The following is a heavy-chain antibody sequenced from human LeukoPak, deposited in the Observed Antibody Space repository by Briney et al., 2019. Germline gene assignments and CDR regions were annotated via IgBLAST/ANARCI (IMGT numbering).Heavy chain of an antibody. CDR2: INPNSGGT. V-gene: IGHV1-2*02. J-gene: IGHJ3*02. D-gene: IGHD3-10*01. Sequence: ASVKVSCKASGYTFIGYYMHWIRQAPGQGLEYMGWINPNSGGTHYAQKFQGRVTMTRDSSISTAYMELSRLRSGDTAVYYCGRRFWRDYYGSGIYHDDVDICGQGAMVTASS. CDR3: GRRFWRDYYGSGIYHDDVDI. CDR1: GYTFIGYY.